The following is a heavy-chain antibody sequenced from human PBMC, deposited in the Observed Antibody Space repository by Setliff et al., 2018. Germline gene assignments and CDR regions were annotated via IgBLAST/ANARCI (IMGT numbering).Heavy chain of an antibody. D-gene: IGHD5-18*01. CDR2: IYYSGST. J-gene: IGHJ6*03. V-gene: IGHV4-39*01. Sequence: SETLSLTCTVSGGSISSSSYYWGWIRQPPGKGLEWIGSIYYSGSTYYNPSLKSRVTISVDTSKNQFSLKLSSVTAADTSVYYCATREQLWSTHFDYYMDVWGKGTTVTVSS. CDR1: GGSISSSSYY. CDR3: ATREQLWSTHFDYYMDV.